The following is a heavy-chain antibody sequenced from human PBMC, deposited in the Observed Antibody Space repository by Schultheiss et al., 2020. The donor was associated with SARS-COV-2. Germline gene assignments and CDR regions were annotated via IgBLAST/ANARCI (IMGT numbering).Heavy chain of an antibody. D-gene: IGHD6-13*01. CDR2: IYDSGTR. J-gene: IGHJ5*02. CDR1: GGSIRSSNW. CDR3: ARNWAAAGTWFDP. V-gene: IGHV4-4*02. Sequence: SETLSLTCGVSGGSIRSSNWWSWIRQSPGKGLEWIGEIYDSGTRNYNPSLRSRVTISVDKSENQISLELSSVTAADTAVYYCARNWAAAGTWFDPWGQGTLVTVSS.